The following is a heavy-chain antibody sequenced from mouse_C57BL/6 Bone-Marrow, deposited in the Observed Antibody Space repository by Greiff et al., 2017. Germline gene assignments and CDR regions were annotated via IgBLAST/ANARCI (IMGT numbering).Heavy chain of an antibody. D-gene: IGHD2-13*01. CDR3: ARLTTDV. Sequence: EVKLVESGPVLVKPGASVKMSCKASGYTFTDYYMNWVKQSHGKSLEWIGVINPYNGGTSYNQKFKGKATLTVDKSSSTAYMELNSLTSEDSAVYYCARLTTDVWGTGTTVTVSS. CDR1: GYTFTDYY. J-gene: IGHJ1*03. CDR2: INPYNGGT. V-gene: IGHV1-19*01.